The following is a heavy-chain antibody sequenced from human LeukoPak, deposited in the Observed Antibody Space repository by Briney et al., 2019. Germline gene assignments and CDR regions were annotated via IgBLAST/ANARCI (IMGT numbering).Heavy chain of an antibody. J-gene: IGHJ4*02. Sequence: GGSLRLSCAASGFTFTRNAMAWVRQAPGKGLEWVSAIDGSGGTTFYADSVKGRVTISRVQSTNTVYLQMNSLRAEDTAVYYCAKARTYYDTSGSHSFDYWGQGSLVTVSS. CDR1: GFTFTRNA. D-gene: IGHD3-22*01. CDR3: AKARTYYDTSGSHSFDY. V-gene: IGHV3-23*01. CDR2: IDGSGGTT.